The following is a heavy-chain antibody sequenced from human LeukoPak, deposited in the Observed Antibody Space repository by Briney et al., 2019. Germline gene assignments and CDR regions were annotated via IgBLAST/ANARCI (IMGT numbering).Heavy chain of an antibody. CDR3: ARKDYMDV. Sequence: SETLSLTCTVSGGSISSGGYYWTWIRQHPGKGLEWIGYIYHSGSTYYNPSLKSRVTISVDRSKNQFSLKLSSVTAADTAVYYCARKDYMDVWGKGTTVTVSS. CDR2: IYHSGST. J-gene: IGHJ6*03. V-gene: IGHV4-31*03. CDR1: GGSISSGGYY.